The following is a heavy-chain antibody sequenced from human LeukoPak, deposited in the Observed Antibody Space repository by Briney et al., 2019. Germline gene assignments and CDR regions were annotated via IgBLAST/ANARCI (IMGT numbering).Heavy chain of an antibody. Sequence: SETLSVTCTVSGYSINSGYFWGWIRQPPGKGLEYIGTIFHSGTTYYNPSLKSRVTISLDTSTNDFSLKLSSVTAADTAVYYCARALGSGSNYFFYGMDVWGKGTTVTVSS. J-gene: IGHJ6*04. CDR2: IFHSGTT. D-gene: IGHD3-10*01. CDR3: ARALGSGSNYFFYGMDV. V-gene: IGHV4-38-2*02. CDR1: GYSINSGYF.